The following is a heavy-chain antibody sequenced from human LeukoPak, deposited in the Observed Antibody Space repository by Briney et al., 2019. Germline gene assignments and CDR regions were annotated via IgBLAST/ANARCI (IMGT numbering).Heavy chain of an antibody. CDR3: ARDPAYGALDY. CDR1: GFTFSTSW. Sequence: GGPLRLSCAASGFTFSTSWMSWVRQSPGKGLEWVADMNPVGGVKYYVDSVKGRFTISRDNAKNSIYLQMDSLRAEDTAVYYCARDPAYGALDYWGQGTLVTVSS. CDR2: MNPVGGVK. V-gene: IGHV3-7*01. J-gene: IGHJ4*02. D-gene: IGHD4-17*01.